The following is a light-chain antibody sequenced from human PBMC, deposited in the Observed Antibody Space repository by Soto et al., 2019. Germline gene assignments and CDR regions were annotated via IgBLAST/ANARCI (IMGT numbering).Light chain of an antibody. CDR2: DAS. CDR1: QSVSNN. CDR3: QQYNYLLT. Sequence: EIVMTQSPATLSVSPGERVTLSCRASQSVSNNLAWYQQRPGQALRLLIYDASTRATGIPARFSGSGSGTEFTLTISSLQSEDSAVYYCQQYNYLLTFGQGTRLEIK. V-gene: IGKV3-15*01. J-gene: IGKJ5*01.